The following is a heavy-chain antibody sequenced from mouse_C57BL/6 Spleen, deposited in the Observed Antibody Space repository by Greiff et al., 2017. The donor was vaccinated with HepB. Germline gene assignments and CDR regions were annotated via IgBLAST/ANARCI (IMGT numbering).Heavy chain of an antibody. D-gene: IGHD2-1*01. CDR1: GYTFTDYY. CDR3: ARGLWYFAY. V-gene: IGHV1-26*01. CDR2: INPNNGGT. Sequence: EVKLQQSGPELVKPGASVKISCKASGYTFTDYYMNWVKQSHGKSLEWIGDINPNNGGTSYNQKFKGKATLTVDKSSSTAYMELRSLTSEDSAVYYCARGLWYFAYWGQGTLVTVAA. J-gene: IGHJ3*01.